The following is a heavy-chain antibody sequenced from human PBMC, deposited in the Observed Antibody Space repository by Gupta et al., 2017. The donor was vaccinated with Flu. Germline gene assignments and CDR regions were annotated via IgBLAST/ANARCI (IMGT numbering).Heavy chain of an antibody. V-gene: IGHV1-2*02. CDR1: GYTFTSYY. J-gene: IGHJ4*02. D-gene: IGHD3-9*01. CDR2: ININSGAT. CDR3: ARDKDWDLDD. Sequence: KASGYTFTSYYMDWVRQAPGQGPEWMGWININSGATNYAQKFQGRVTMTRDMSINTAHMELSTLRSDDTAVYYCARDKDWDLDDWGQGTLVTVSS.